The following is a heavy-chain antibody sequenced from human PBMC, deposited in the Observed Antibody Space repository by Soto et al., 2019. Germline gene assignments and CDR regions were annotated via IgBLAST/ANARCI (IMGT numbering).Heavy chain of an antibody. CDR2: IIPIFGTA. Sequence: SVKVSCKASGGTFSSYAISWVRQAPGQGLEWMGGIIPIFGTANYAQKFQGRVTITADESTSTAYMELSSMRSEDTAVYYCANVRAAAAWSYYYHCMDVWGQGTTVTVSS. CDR1: GGTFSSYA. D-gene: IGHD6-13*01. V-gene: IGHV1-69*13. CDR3: ANVRAAAAWSYYYHCMDV. J-gene: IGHJ6*02.